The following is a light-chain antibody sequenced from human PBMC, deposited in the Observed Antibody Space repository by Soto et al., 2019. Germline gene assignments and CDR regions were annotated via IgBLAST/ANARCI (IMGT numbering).Light chain of an antibody. CDR3: QQRKRYPRS. CDR2: AAS. CDR1: QAISSY. V-gene: IGKV1-9*01. J-gene: IGKJ4*01. Sequence: DIQLTQSPSFLSASVGDRVTITCRTSQAISSYLAWYQQKPGKAPQLLISAASTLQSGVPSRFSGCGSGTEFTLTISSLQPEDFATYCCQQRKRYPRSFGGGTKGEI.